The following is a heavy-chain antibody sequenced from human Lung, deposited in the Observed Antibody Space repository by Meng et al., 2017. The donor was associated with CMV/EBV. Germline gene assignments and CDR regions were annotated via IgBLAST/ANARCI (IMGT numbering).Heavy chain of an antibody. CDR1: GYTFTNYG. CDR2: ISAYNGNT. D-gene: IGHD1-26*01. J-gene: IGHJ4*02. Sequence: GGEVNEPGASVMVSCKASGYTFTNYGITWVRQAPGQGLEWMGWISAYNGNTNYAQTLQGRLTMTTDTSTSTAYMELRSLRSDDTAVYYCARVEVGITSGDYWGQGTLVTVSS. CDR3: ARVEVGITSGDY. V-gene: IGHV1-18*01.